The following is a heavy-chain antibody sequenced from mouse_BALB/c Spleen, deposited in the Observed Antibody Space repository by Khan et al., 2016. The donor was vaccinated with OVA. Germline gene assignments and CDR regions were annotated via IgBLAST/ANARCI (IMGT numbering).Heavy chain of an antibody. CDR2: ISSASSYT. J-gene: IGHJ3*01. CDR1: GFTFSNYD. Sequence: EVELVESGGDLVKPGGSLKLSCAASGFTFSNYDMSWVRQTPDKRLEWVATISSASSYTYYSDRVKGRFTISRDNAKNTLNLQLSSLQSEDTAMYYCGTRDYDKSRCAYWGHGNMVTSTA. D-gene: IGHD2-4*01. V-gene: IGHV5-6*01. CDR3: GTRDYDKSRCAY.